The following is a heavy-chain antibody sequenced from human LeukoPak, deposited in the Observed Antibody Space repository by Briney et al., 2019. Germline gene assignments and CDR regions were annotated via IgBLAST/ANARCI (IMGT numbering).Heavy chain of an antibody. D-gene: IGHD3-22*01. V-gene: IGHV4-31*03. CDR2: IYYSGSA. Sequence: PLETLSLTCTVSGGSISSGGYYWSWVRQHPGKGLEWIVYIYYSGSAYYNPSLKSRVTISVDTSKNQFSLKLSSVTAADTAVYYCARGGDYYASSFPPFDYWGQGTLVTVSS. CDR3: ARGGDYYASSFPPFDY. J-gene: IGHJ4*02. CDR1: GGSISSGGYY.